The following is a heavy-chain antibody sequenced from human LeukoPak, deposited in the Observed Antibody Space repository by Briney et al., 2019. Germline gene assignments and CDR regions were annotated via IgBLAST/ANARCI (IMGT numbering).Heavy chain of an antibody. CDR1: GGSISSSCYY. Sequence: SETLSLTCTVSGGSISSSCYYWGWIRQPPGKGLEWIGSIYYSGSTYYNLSLKSRVAISVDTSKNQFSLKLSSVTAADTAVYYCARLGENEAWGQGTLVTVSS. D-gene: IGHD3-16*01. V-gene: IGHV4-39*01. CDR3: ARLGENEA. CDR2: IYYSGST. J-gene: IGHJ5*02.